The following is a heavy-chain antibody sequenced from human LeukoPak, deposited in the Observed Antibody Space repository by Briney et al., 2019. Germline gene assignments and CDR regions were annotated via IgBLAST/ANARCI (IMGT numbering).Heavy chain of an antibody. D-gene: IGHD3-10*01. J-gene: IGHJ5*02. CDR2: MNPNSGNT. CDR3: ARIPAQVERITMVRGVIAPNWFDP. CDR1: GYTFTSYD. Sequence: EASVKVSCKASGYTFTSYDINWVRQATGQGLEWMGWMNPNSGNTGYAQKFQGRVTMTRNTSISTAYMELSSLRSEDTAVYYCARIPAQVERITMVRGVIAPNWFDPWGQGTLVTVSS. V-gene: IGHV1-8*01.